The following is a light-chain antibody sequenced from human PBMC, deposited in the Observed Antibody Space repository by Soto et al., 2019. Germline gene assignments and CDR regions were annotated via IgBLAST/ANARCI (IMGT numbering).Light chain of an antibody. J-gene: IGLJ1*01. Sequence: QSALTQPASVSGSPGQSITISCTGTSRDVGGYNYVSWYQQYPGKAPKLMIYEVSNRPSGVSNRFSGSKSGNTASLTISRLQTEDEADYYCNSYTTSSTYVFGTGTKVTVL. V-gene: IGLV2-14*01. CDR1: SRDVGGYNY. CDR3: NSYTTSSTYV. CDR2: EVS.